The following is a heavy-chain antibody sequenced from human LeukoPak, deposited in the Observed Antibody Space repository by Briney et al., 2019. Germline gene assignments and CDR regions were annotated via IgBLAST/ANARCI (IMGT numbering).Heavy chain of an antibody. CDR2: INPSGGST. Sequence: ASVKVSCKASGYTFTSYYMHWVRQAPGQGLEWMGIINPSGGSTSYAQKFQGRVTMTRDTSRSTVYMELSSLRSEDTAVYYCARNGYCSGGSCDRFDPWGQGTLVTVSS. CDR3: ARNGYCSGGSCDRFDP. V-gene: IGHV1-46*01. J-gene: IGHJ5*02. CDR1: GYTFTSYY. D-gene: IGHD2-15*01.